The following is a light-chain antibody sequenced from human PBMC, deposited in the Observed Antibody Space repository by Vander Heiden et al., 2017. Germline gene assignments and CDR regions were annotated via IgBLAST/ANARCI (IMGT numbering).Light chain of an antibody. Sequence: EIVLTQSPCPLSLSPGERATLSCRTSQSVRSTYLAWYQQKPGQAPRLLIYSTANRATGMPDRFSGSGAGTDFTLTISRLEPEDFAVYYCQQYGSSPPLTFGGGTKVEIK. J-gene: IGKJ4*01. CDR2: STA. V-gene: IGKV3-20*01. CDR3: QQYGSSPPLT. CDR1: QSVRSTY.